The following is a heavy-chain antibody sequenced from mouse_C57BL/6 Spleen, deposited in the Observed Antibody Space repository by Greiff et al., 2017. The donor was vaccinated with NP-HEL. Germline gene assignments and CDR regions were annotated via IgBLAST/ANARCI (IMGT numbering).Heavy chain of an antibody. J-gene: IGHJ2*01. CDR1: GYTFTSYW. D-gene: IGHD4-1*01. Sequence: QVQLQQPGADLVKPGASVKLSCKASGYTFTSYWMHWVKQRPGQGLEWIGMIHPNSGSTNYNEKFKSKATLTVDNSSSTAYMQLSSLTSEDSAVYYCARCGSNWDGEGAWFAYWGQGTTLTVSS. CDR2: IHPNSGST. CDR3: ARCGSNWDGEGAWFAY. V-gene: IGHV1-64*01.